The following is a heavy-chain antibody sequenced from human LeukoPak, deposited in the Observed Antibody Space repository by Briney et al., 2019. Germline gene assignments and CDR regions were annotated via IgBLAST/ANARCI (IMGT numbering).Heavy chain of an antibody. CDR3: ARSIAARLHGLNPLNRYGMDV. J-gene: IGHJ6*02. CDR2: INHSGST. D-gene: IGHD6-6*01. Sequence: SETLSLTCAVYGGSFSGYYWSWIRQPPGKGLEWIGEINHSGSTNYNPSLKSRVTISVDTSKNQFSLKLSSVTAADTAVYYCARSIAARLHGLNPLNRYGMDVWGQGTTVTVSS. CDR1: GGSFSGYY. V-gene: IGHV4-34*01.